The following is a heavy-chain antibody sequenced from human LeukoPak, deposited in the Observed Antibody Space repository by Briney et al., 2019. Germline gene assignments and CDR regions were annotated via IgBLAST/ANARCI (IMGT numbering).Heavy chain of an antibody. CDR2: IIPIFGTA. CDR3: ARGYSSSSLLGWCDP. CDR1: GGTFSSCA. Sequence: SVKVSCKASGGTFSSCAIRWVRQAPGQGLEWMGGIIPIFGTANYAQKFQCRVTITTDESTRTAYMELSSLRSEDTAVYYDARGYSSSSLLGWCDPWGKGTLVSVSS. D-gene: IGHD6-6*01. V-gene: IGHV1-69*05. J-gene: IGHJ5*02.